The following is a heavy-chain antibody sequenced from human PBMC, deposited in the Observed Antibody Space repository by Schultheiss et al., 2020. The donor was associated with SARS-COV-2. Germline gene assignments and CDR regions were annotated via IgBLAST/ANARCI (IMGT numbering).Heavy chain of an antibody. V-gene: IGHV3-21*01. Sequence: GESLKISCAASGFTLSRYIMNWVRQAPGKGLEWVSSISDASTYIYYADSVKGRFTISRDNAKSSLYLQMNSLRANDTAVYYCARDMRKFSGYDSYMDVWGKGTTVTVSS. CDR1: GFTLSRYI. CDR3: ARDMRKFSGYDSYMDV. CDR2: ISDASTYI. J-gene: IGHJ6*03. D-gene: IGHD1-26*01.